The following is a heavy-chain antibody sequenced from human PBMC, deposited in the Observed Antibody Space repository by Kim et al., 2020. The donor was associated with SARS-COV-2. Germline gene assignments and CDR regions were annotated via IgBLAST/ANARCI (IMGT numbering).Heavy chain of an antibody. J-gene: IGHJ4*02. CDR3: ARGRAGAARGSFDY. V-gene: IGHV4-34*01. Sequence: TTSLKSRVTISVDTSKNQFSLKLSSVTAADTAVYYCARGRAGAARGSFDYWGQGTLVTVSS. D-gene: IGHD6-6*01.